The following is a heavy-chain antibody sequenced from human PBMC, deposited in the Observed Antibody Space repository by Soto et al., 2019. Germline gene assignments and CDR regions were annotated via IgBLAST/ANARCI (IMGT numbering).Heavy chain of an antibody. CDR2: IYYSGST. Sequence: SETLSLTCTVSGGSISSGGYYWSWIRQHPGKGLEWIGYIYYSGSTYYNPSLKSRVTISVDTSKNKFSLKLSSVTAADTAVYYCARDLSYYYYYYMDVWGKGTTVTVSS. CDR3: ARDLSYYYYYYMDV. V-gene: IGHV4-31*03. CDR1: GGSISSGGYY. J-gene: IGHJ6*03.